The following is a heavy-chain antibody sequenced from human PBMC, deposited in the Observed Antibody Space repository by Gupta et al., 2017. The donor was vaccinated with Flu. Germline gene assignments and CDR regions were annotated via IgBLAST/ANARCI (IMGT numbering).Heavy chain of an antibody. Sequence: YWGWSAQPPGRRLEWIGQIYFSGTTYYNPSLKSRVTLAVDTSKNKISLKLSSVTAADTATDYCVHLGNNAVQAGSYWGQGTLGTVSS. CDR1: Y. CDR3: VHLGNNAVQAGSY. V-gene: IGHV4-39*01. J-gene: IGHJ4*02. CDR2: IYFSGTT. D-gene: IGHD1-1*01.